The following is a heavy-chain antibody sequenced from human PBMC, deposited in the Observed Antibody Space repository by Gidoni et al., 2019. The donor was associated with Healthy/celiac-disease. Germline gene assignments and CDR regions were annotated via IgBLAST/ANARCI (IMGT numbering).Heavy chain of an antibody. CDR2: MNPNSGNT. J-gene: IGHJ3*02. V-gene: IGHV1-8*01. D-gene: IGHD2-2*01. CDR3: ARIIVPANPFDAFDI. Sequence: QVQLVQSGAEVKKPGASVKVSCKASAYTFTSYDINWVRQATGQGLEWMGWMNPNSGNTGYAQKFQGRVTMTRNTSISTAYMELSSLRSEDTAVYYCARIIVPANPFDAFDIWGQGTMVTVSS. CDR1: AYTFTSYD.